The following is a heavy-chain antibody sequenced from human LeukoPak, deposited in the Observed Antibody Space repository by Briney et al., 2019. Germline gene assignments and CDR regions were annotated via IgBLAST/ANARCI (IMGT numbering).Heavy chain of an antibody. CDR1: GGTFSSYA. V-gene: IGHV1-69*05. J-gene: IGHJ2*01. Sequence: GASVEVSCKASGGTFSSYAISWVRQAPGQGLEWMGRIIPIFGTANYAQKFQGRVTITTDESTSTAYMELSSLRSEDTAVYYCARGYGEHNWYFDLWGRGTLVTVSS. D-gene: IGHD4-17*01. CDR3: ARGYGEHNWYFDL. CDR2: IIPIFGTA.